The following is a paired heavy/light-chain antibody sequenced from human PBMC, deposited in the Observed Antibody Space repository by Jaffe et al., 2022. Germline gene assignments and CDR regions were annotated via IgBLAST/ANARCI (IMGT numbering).Heavy chain of an antibody. J-gene: IGHJ5*02. V-gene: IGHV4-38-2*01. CDR1: GYSISSGYY. CDR3: ARKRQWELRDGVASNWFDP. CDR2: IYHSGST. Sequence: QVQLQESGPGLVKPSETLSLTCAVSGYSISSGYYWGWIRQPPGKGLEWIGSIYHSGSTYYNPSLKSRVTISVDTSKNQFSLKLSSVTAADTAVYYCARKRQWELRDGVASNWFDPWGQGTLVTVSS. D-gene: IGHD1-26*01.
Light chain of an antibody. J-gene: IGKJ5*01. V-gene: IGKV3-15*01. Sequence: EIVMTQSPATLSVSPGERATLSCRASQSVSSNLAWYQQKPGQAPRLLIYGASTRATGIPARFSGSGSGTEFTLTISSLQSEDFAVYYCQQYNNWLLTFGQGTRLEIK. CDR3: QQYNNWLLT. CDR2: GAS. CDR1: QSVSSN.